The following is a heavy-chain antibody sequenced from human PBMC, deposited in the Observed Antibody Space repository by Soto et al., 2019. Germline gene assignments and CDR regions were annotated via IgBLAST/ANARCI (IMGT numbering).Heavy chain of an antibody. J-gene: IGHJ6*03. V-gene: IGHV4-34*01. CDR3: ARGRPRYCSSTSSYGVYYYYMDV. D-gene: IGHD2-2*01. CDR1: GGSFSGYY. CDR2: INHSGST. Sequence: QVQLQQWGAGLLKPSETLSLTCAVYGGSFSGYYWSWIRQPPGKGLEWIGEINHSGSTNYNPSLKGRVNIAVDTSKNQYSLKLSSVTAADTAVYYCARGRPRYCSSTSSYGVYYYYMDVWGKGTTVTVS.